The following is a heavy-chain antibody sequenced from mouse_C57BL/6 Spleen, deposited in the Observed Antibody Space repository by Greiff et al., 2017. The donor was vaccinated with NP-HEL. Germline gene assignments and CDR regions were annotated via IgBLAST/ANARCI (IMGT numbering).Heavy chain of an antibody. V-gene: IGHV5-6*01. CDR1: GFTFSSYG. D-gene: IGHD3-2*02. CDR3: ARAAQATGAMDY. Sequence: EVQLKESGGDLVKPGGSLKLSCAASGFTFSSYGMSWVRQTPDKRLEWVATISSGGSYTYYPDSVKGRFTISRDNAKNTLYLQMSSLKSEDTAMYYCARAAQATGAMDYWGQGTSVTVSS. J-gene: IGHJ4*01. CDR2: ISSGGSYT.